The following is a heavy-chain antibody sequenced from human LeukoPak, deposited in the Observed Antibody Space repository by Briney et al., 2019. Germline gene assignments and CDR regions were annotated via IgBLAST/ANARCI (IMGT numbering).Heavy chain of an antibody. CDR2: IYYSGST. V-gene: IGHV4-39*01. CDR1: GGSISSSSYY. Sequence: SETLSLTCTVSGGSISSSSYYWGWIRQPPGKGLEWIGSIYYSGSTYYNPSLKSRVTISVDTSKNQFPLKLSSVTAADTAVYYCARLVVPAAFHDYWGQGTLVTVSS. CDR3: ARLVVPAAFHDY. J-gene: IGHJ4*02. D-gene: IGHD2-2*01.